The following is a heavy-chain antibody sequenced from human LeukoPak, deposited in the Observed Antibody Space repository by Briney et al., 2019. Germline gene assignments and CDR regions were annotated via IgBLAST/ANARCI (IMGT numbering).Heavy chain of an antibody. J-gene: IGHJ4*02. D-gene: IGHD3-3*01. CDR3: ARDRFGDLNYFDY. CDR2: IYTSGST. V-gene: IGHV4-4*07. CDR1: GGSISSYF. Sequence: PSEALSVTCTGSGGSISSYFWSWIRQPAGKGLEGIGRIYTSGSTNYNPSLKSRVTISADKSTNQFSLKLSSVTAADTAVYYCARDRFGDLNYFDYWGQGTLVTVSS.